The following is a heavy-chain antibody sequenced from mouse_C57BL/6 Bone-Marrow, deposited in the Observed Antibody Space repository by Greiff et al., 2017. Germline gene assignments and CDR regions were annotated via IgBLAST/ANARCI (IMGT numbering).Heavy chain of an antibody. CDR3: ARWSHYYGSSLDY. V-gene: IGHV1-26*01. Sequence: EVQLQQSGPELVKPGASVKISCKASGYTFTDYYMNWVKQSHGKSLEWIGDINPNNGGTSYNQKFKGKATLTVDKSSSTAYMGLRSLTSEDSAVYYCARWSHYYGSSLDYWGQGTTLTVSS. J-gene: IGHJ2*01. D-gene: IGHD1-1*01. CDR2: INPNNGGT. CDR1: GYTFTDYY.